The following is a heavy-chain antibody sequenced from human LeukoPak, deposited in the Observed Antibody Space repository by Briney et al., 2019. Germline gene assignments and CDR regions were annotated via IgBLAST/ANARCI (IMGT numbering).Heavy chain of an antibody. J-gene: IGHJ4*02. Sequence: GSLRLSCAASGFTFGSYAMSWVRQAPGKGLEWVSTITCSGVSTHYADSVKGRFTISRDNSKDSLYLQMSSLRAEDTAVYYCAKDSGYTYGLSPYYFDCWGQGTLVTVSA. CDR2: ITCSGVST. CDR3: AKDSGYTYGLSPYYFDC. V-gene: IGHV3-23*01. D-gene: IGHD5-18*01. CDR1: GFTFGSYA.